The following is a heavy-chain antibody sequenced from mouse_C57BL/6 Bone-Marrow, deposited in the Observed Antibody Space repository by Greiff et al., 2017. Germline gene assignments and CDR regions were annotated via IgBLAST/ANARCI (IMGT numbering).Heavy chain of an antibody. V-gene: IGHV1-69*01. CDR2: IDPSDSYT. D-gene: IGHD2-4*01. CDR3: ARTKGLRRYFDY. Sequence: HVQLQQPGAELVMPGASVKLSCKASGYTFTSYWMHWVKQRPGQGLEWIGEIDPSDSYTNYNQKFKGKSTLTVDKSSSTAYMQLSSLTSEDSAVYYCARTKGLRRYFDYWGQGTTLTVSS. CDR1: GYTFTSYW. J-gene: IGHJ2*01.